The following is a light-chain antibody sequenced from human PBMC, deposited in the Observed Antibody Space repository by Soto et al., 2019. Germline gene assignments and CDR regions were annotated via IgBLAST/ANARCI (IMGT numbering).Light chain of an antibody. V-gene: IGLV2-23*01. J-gene: IGLJ2*01. CDR1: SSDVGRYNL. Sequence: QSALTQPASVSGSPGQSITISCTGTSSDVGRYNLVSWYQQHPGKAPKLMIYEGSKRPSGVSNRFSVSKSGNTASLTISGLQAEDEADYYCCSSAGSSTVVFGGGTKVTVL. CDR2: EGS. CDR3: CSSAGSSTVV.